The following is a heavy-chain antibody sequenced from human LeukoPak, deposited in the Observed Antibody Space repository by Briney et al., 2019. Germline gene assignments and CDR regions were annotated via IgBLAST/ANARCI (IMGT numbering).Heavy chain of an antibody. V-gene: IGHV4-4*07. D-gene: IGHD6-13*01. J-gene: IGHJ4*02. Sequence: KPSETLSLTCTVSGGSISSYYWSWIRQPAGKGLEWIGRIYTSGSTNYNPSLKSRVTMSVDTSMNQFSLKLSSVTAADTAVYYCAREGIAAAGVDFDYWGQGTLVTVSS. CDR1: GGSISSYY. CDR2: IYTSGST. CDR3: AREGIAAAGVDFDY.